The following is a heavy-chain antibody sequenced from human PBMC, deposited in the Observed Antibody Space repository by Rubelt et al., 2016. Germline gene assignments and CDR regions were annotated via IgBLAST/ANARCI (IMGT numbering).Heavy chain of an antibody. J-gene: IGHJ5*02. Sequence: QVQLVQSGAEVKKPGASVKVSCKASGYTFTDYYIHWVRQAPGQGLEWMGRINPNSGGTNYAQKLQGRVTMTTDTSTSTAYMELRSLRSDDTAVYYCSIAAAVGGWFDPWGQGTLVTVSS. CDR3: SIAAAVGGWFDP. CDR1: GYTFTDYY. D-gene: IGHD6-13*01. V-gene: IGHV1-2*06. CDR2: INPNSGGT.